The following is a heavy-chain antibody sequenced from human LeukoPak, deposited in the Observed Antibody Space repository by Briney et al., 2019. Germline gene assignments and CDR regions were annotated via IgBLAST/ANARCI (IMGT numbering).Heavy chain of an antibody. CDR2: IYYSGST. CDR3: ARHRGEYYYYYMDV. D-gene: IGHD3-10*01. J-gene: IGHJ6*03. V-gene: IGHV4-39*01. Sequence: SETLSLTCTVSGGSISSSSYYWGWIRQPPGKGLEWIGSIYYSGSTYYNPSLKSRVTISVDTSKNQFSLKLSSVTAADTAVYYCARHRGEYYYYYMDVWGKGTTVTISS. CDR1: GGSISSSSYY.